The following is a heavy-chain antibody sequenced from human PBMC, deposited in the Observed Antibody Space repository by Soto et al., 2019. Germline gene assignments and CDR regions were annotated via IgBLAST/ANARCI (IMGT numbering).Heavy chain of an antibody. J-gene: IGHJ4*02. CDR1: GFTFSRYA. V-gene: IGHV3-23*01. CDR2: ISGSGGGT. D-gene: IGHD5-12*01. Sequence: EVQLSESGGGLVQRGGSLRLSCATSGFTFSRYAMNWVRQAPGKGLEWVSVISGSGGGTYYADSVKGRFTISRDNSKNLLYLQLNSLRAEDTAVYFCAKEGYGAFDPTYYFEFWGKGTLVTVSS. CDR3: AKEGYGAFDPTYYFEF.